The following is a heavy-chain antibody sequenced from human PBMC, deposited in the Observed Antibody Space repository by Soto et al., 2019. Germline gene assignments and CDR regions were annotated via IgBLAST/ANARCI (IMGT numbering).Heavy chain of an antibody. V-gene: IGHV3-7*05. CDR3: ARDVI. Sequence: ESGGGLVQPGGSLRLSCATSGFTFGSFWMSWVRQAPGKGLEWVASIKQDESEKNYVDSVRGRFTISRDNGKNSLYLQMNSLRADDTAIYYCARDVIWGQGSLVTVSS. CDR1: GFTFGSFW. CDR2: IKQDESEK. J-gene: IGHJ4*02.